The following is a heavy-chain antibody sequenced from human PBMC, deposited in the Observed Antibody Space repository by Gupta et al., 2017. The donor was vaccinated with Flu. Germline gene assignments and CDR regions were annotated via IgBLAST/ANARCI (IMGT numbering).Heavy chain of an antibody. V-gene: IGHV3-30*18. Sequence: QEQVVESGGGVVQPGGSLRLSCAASGFSFRTYGMHWVRQAPGKGLEWVAVTSYDGSNEYYADAVKGRFTISKDNSKNTLYLQMNSLRAEDTAVYYCAKDWRGNFNNFGMNVWGQGTTVTVSS. CDR1: GFSFRTYG. CDR3: AKDWRGNFNNFGMNV. D-gene: IGHD3-16*01. J-gene: IGHJ6*02. CDR2: TSYDGSNE.